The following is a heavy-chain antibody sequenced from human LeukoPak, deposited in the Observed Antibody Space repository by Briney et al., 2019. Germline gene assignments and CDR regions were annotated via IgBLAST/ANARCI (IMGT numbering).Heavy chain of an antibody. J-gene: IGHJ4*02. V-gene: IGHV3-9*01. CDR3: AKDTRIAAAGWYYFDY. CDR2: ISWNSGSI. CDR1: GFTFDDYA. Sequence: GGSLRLSCAASGFTFDDYAMHWVRQAPGKGLEWVSGISWNSGSIGYADSVKGRFTISRDNAKNSLYLQMYSLRAEDTALYYCAKDTRIAAAGWYYFDYWGQGTLVTVSS. D-gene: IGHD6-13*01.